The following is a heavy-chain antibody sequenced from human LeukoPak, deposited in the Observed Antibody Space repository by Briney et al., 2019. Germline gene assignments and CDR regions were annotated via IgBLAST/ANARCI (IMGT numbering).Heavy chain of an antibody. D-gene: IGHD3-22*01. CDR2: IIPIFGTA. V-gene: IGHV1-69*13. CDR3: ARDTREYYDSSGYYSGGFDY. CDR1: GYTFTSYG. J-gene: IGHJ4*02. Sequence: GASVKVSCKASGYTFTSYGISWVRQAPGQGLEWMGGIIPIFGTANYAQKFQGRVTITADESTSTAYMELSSLRSEDTAVYYCARDTREYYDSSGYYSGGFDYWGQGTLVTVSS.